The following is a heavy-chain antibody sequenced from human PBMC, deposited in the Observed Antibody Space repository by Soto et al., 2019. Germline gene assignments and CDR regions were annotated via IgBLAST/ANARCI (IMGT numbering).Heavy chain of an antibody. V-gene: IGHV1-2*02. CDR3: ARGNEDGDYYYFDY. CDR1: GYTFTGYY. CDR2: INPNSGGT. D-gene: IGHD4-17*01. Sequence: ASVKVSCKASGYTFTGYYMHWVRQAPGQGLEWMGWINPNSGGTNYAQKFQGRVTMTRDTSISTAYMELSRLRSDDTAVYYCARGNEDGDYYYFDYWGRGTLVTVSS. J-gene: IGHJ4*02.